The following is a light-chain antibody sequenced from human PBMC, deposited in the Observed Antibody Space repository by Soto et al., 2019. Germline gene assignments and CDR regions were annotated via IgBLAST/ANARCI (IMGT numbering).Light chain of an antibody. Sequence: DIQMTQSPSTLSASVGDRVTITCRASQSISSWLAWYQQKPGKAPKLLIYKASSLESGVPSRFSGSGSGTDFTLTISSLQPDDFATYYCQQYNSYSVTFGQGTKVDI. V-gene: IGKV1-5*03. CDR2: KAS. CDR3: QQYNSYSVT. J-gene: IGKJ1*01. CDR1: QSISSW.